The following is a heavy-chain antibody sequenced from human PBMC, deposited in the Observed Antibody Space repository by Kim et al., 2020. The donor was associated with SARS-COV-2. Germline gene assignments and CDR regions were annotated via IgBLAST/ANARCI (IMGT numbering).Heavy chain of an antibody. Sequence: GGSLRLSCAASGLTFNSYGMSWVRQGPGKGLEWVSGISGSGGGTYYAASVKGRFTITRDNSKNTLYLQMNSLRAEDTAVYYCAKHSAGWSGIQGAFAIWGQGTMVTVSS. J-gene: IGHJ3*02. CDR3: AKHSAGWSGIQGAFAI. CDR1: GLTFNSYG. CDR2: ISGSGGGT. D-gene: IGHD3-10*01. V-gene: IGHV3-23*01.